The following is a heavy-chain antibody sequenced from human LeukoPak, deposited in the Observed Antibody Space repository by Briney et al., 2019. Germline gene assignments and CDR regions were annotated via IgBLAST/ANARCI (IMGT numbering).Heavy chain of an antibody. CDR1: GFTFDDYG. J-gene: IGHJ4*02. V-gene: IGHV3-20*04. Sequence: GGSLRLSCAASGFTFDDYGMSWVRQAPGKGLQWVSGINWNGGSTGYADSVKGRFTISRDNAKNSLYLQMNSLRAEDTALYYCARGPDTYYDILTGSFDYWGQGTLVTVSS. CDR2: INWNGGST. D-gene: IGHD3-9*01. CDR3: ARGPDTYYDILTGSFDY.